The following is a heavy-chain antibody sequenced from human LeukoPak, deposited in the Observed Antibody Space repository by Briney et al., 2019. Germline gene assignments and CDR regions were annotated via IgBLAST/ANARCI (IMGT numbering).Heavy chain of an antibody. J-gene: IGHJ4*02. CDR3: ARAAVNYDFWSGYYYYFDY. V-gene: IGHV4-59*01. CDR1: GGSISSYY. Sequence: SETLSLTCTVSGGSISSYYWSWIRQPPGKGLEWIGYIYYSGSTNYNPSLKSRVTISVDTSKNQFSLKLSSVTAADTAVYYCARAAVNYDFWSGYYYYFDYWGQGTLVTVSS. D-gene: IGHD3-3*01. CDR2: IYYSGST.